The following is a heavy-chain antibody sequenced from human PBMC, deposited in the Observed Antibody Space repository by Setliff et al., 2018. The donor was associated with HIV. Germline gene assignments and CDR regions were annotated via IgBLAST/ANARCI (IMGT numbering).Heavy chain of an antibody. CDR1: GFSLSTSGVG. J-gene: IGHJ4*02. CDR2: IYWNDHK. Sequence: SGPTLVNPTQTLTLTCTFSGFSLSTSGVGVGLIRQPPGKALEWLAVIYWNDHKYYSPSLRSRLTVTRDASKNQVVLTVTNVAPVDTATYFCAHTPVSWDQYFFDYWGQGTLVTVSS. D-gene: IGHD1-26*01. CDR3: AHTPVSWDQYFFDY. V-gene: IGHV2-5*01.